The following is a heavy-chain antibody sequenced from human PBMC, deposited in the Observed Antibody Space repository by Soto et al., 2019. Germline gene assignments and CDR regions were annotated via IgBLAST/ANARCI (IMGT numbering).Heavy chain of an antibody. V-gene: IGHV5-51*03. J-gene: IGHJ4*02. CDR1: GYSFTSYW. Sequence: EVQLVQSGAEVKKPGESLKISCKGSGYSFTSYWIGWVRHMPGKGLEWMWIIYPYDSDASYKPSFQGQVTISADKSISTAYLQWSSLKASDTAMYYCAVTLRSSRPNSSGWYYFDYWGQGTLVTVSS. D-gene: IGHD3-22*01. CDR2: IYPYDSDA. CDR3: AVTLRSSRPNSSGWYYFDY.